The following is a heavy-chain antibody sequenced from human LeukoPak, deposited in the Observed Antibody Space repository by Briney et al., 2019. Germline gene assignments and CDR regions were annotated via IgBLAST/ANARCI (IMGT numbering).Heavy chain of an antibody. D-gene: IGHD6-13*01. CDR1: GFTFSSYA. CDR2: VSGSGDTT. Sequence: GGSLRLSCAASGFTFSSYAMSWVRQAPGKGLEWVSVVSGSGDTTYYADSAKGRFTISRDNSKNTLNLQMNSLRAEDTAVYYCAKDISALTPRMGYRYFDLWGRGTLVTVSS. V-gene: IGHV3-23*01. J-gene: IGHJ2*01. CDR3: AKDISALTPRMGYRYFDL.